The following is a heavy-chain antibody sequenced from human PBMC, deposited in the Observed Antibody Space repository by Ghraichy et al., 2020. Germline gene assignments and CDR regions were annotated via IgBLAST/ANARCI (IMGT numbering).Heavy chain of an antibody. V-gene: IGHV6-1*01. J-gene: IGHJ6*03. CDR2: TYYRSKWYN. D-gene: IGHD3-3*01. CDR1: GDSVSSNSAA. CDR3: ARAPKGTSTIFGVVIPSLDYYYMDV. Sequence: SEPPSLTCAISGDSVSSNSAAWNWIRQSPSRGLEWLGRTYYRSKWYNDYAVSVKSRITINPDTSKNQFSLQLNSVTPEDTAVYYCARAPKGTSTIFGVVIPSLDYYYMDVWGKGTTVTVSS.